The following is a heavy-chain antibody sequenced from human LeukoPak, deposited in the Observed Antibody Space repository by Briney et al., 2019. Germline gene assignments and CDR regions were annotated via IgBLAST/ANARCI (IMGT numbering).Heavy chain of an antibody. J-gene: IGHJ5*02. CDR3: ASTTRHRWFDP. CDR2: IYYSGST. CDR1: GGSISSYY. D-gene: IGHD1-1*01. Sequence: ETLSLTCTVSGGSISSYYWSWIRQPPGKGLEWIGYIYYSGSTNYNPSLKSRVTISVDTSKNQFSLKLSSVTAADTAVDHCASTTRHRWFDPWGQGTLVTVSS. V-gene: IGHV4-59*01.